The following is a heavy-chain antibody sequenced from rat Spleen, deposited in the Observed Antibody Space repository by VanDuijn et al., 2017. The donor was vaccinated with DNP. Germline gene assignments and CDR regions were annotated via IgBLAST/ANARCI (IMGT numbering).Heavy chain of an antibody. CDR1: GFTFSDYY. V-gene: IGHV5-7*01. CDR3: ARHGLGTLMDA. CDR2: ISYDGGSS. Sequence: EVQLVESDGGLVQPGRSLKLSCAVSGFTFSDYYMAWVRQAPTKGLEWVASISYDGGSSYYRDSVKGRFTNSRDNAKSTLYLQMDSLRSEDTATYYCARHGLGTLMDAWGQGASVTVSS. D-gene: IGHD1-7*01. J-gene: IGHJ4*01.